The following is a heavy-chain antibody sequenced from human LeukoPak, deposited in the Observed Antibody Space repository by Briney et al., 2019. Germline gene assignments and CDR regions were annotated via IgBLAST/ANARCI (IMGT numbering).Heavy chain of an antibody. CDR2: ISWDGGST. Sequence: GGSLRLSCAPSGFSFYVYAMHWVRQAPGEGLEWVSLISWDGGSTYYADSVKGRFTISRDNSKNSLYLQMNSLRAEDTGLYYCARLQGDTMIGAFDIWGQGTMVTVSS. D-gene: IGHD3-22*01. CDR3: ARLQGDTMIGAFDI. V-gene: IGHV3-43D*03. J-gene: IGHJ3*02. CDR1: GFSFYVYA.